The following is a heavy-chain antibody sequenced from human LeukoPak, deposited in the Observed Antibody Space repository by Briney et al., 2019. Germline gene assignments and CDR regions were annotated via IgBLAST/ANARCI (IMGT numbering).Heavy chain of an antibody. D-gene: IGHD5/OR15-5a*01. V-gene: IGHV3-53*01. Sequence: GGSLRLSCAPSGLTVSSNHMSWVRQAPGRGLEWVSVIYSGGSTYYADSVKGRFTISRDTSNNTLYLQMNSLRAEDTAVYYCARGVFEVYSRTRTLDYWGQGTLVTVSS. CDR3: ARGVFEVYSRTRTLDY. J-gene: IGHJ4*02. CDR2: IYSGGST. CDR1: GLTVSSNH.